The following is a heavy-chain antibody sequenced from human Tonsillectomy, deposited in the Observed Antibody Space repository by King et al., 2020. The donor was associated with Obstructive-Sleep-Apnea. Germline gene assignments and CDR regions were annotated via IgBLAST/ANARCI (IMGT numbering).Heavy chain of an antibody. D-gene: IGHD5-24*01. Sequence: QLQESGPGLVKPSETLSLTCTVSGDSISSSSYYWGWIRQPPGQGLEWIGSIYYSGNTYYNPSLKSRVTISVDTSKNQFSLKLSSVTAADTAVYYCATRDGYTASWFDPWGQGTLVTVSS. V-gene: IGHV4-39*07. J-gene: IGHJ5*02. CDR3: ATRDGYTASWFDP. CDR1: GDSISSSSYY. CDR2: IYYSGNT.